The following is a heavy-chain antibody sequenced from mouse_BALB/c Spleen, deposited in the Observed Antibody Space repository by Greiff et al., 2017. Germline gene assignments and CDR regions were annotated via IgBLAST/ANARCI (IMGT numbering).Heavy chain of an antibody. Sequence: EVQGVESGGGLVQPGGSMKLSCVASGFTFSNYWMNWVRQSPEKGLEWVAEIRLKSNNYATHYAESVKGRFTISRDDSKSSVYLQMNNLRAEDTGIYYCTRRRDSAWFAYWGQGTLVTVSA. V-gene: IGHV6-6*02. CDR1: GFTFSNYW. CDR3: TRRRDSAWFAY. J-gene: IGHJ3*01. CDR2: IRLKSNNYAT.